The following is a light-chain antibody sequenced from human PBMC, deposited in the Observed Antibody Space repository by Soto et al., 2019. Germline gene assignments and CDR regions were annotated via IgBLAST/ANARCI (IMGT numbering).Light chain of an antibody. CDR1: QSVRSD. Sequence: EIVLTQSPGTLSLSPGDRATLSCRASQSVRSDLAWYQQKPGRAPRLLIYGASSRATGIPDRFSGSGSGTDFTLIISRLDPEDFAVYHCQQYGNTPKTFGQGTKVEIK. V-gene: IGKV3-20*01. CDR2: GAS. J-gene: IGKJ1*01. CDR3: QQYGNTPKT.